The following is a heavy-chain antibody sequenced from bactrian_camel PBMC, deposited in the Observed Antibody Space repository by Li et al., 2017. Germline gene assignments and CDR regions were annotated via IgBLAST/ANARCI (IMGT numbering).Heavy chain of an antibody. J-gene: IGHJ4*01. D-gene: IGHD4*01. CDR2: IHPSGRT. Sequence: HVQLVESGGESVQVGGSLRLSCVVSGYTYNRNCMAWFRQAPGKEREGVAGIHPSGRTSYASAVQGRFTIYKENGGKTLVLQMNNLQPEDSAMYYCATDFNDGRLDYDGACVNVGVLGQGTQVTVS. CDR1: GYTYNRNC. V-gene: IGHV3S57*01.